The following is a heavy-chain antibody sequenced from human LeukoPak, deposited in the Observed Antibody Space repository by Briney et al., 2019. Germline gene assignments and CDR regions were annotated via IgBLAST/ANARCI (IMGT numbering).Heavy chain of an antibody. D-gene: IGHD6-19*01. V-gene: IGHV3-7*03. CDR3: AKPIAVAGTWSFDH. CDR2: IKWDGSEK. Sequence: GGSLRLSCAASGFTFSTYWMSWVRQAPGKGLEWVANIKWDGSEKYYVDSVKGRFTISRDNAKNSLYLQMNSLRAEDTAVYYCAKPIAVAGTWSFDHWGPGTLVTVSS. CDR1: GFTFSTYW. J-gene: IGHJ4*02.